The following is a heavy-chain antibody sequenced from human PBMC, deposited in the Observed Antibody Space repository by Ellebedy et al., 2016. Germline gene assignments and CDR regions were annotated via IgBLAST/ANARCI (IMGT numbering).Heavy chain of an antibody. CDR2: IYYSGST. CDR3: ARANYDFWSGSWVRGMDV. V-gene: IGHV4-39*07. D-gene: IGHD3-3*01. Sequence: SETLSLXCTVSGGSISSSSYYWGWIRQPPGKGLEWIGSIYYSGSTYYNPSLKSRVTISVDTSKNQFSLKLSSVTAADTAVYYCARANYDFWSGSWVRGMDVWGKGTTVTVSS. J-gene: IGHJ6*03. CDR1: GGSISSSSYY.